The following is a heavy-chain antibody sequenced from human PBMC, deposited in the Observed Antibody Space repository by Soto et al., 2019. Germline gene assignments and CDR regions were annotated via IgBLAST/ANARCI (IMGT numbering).Heavy chain of an antibody. Sequence: GGSLRLSCAASGFTFSSYEMNWVRQAPGKGLEWVSYISSSGSVIYYADSVKGRFTISRDSAKNSLYLQMNSLRAEDTAVHYCARGGDYGGDTDYSDYWYPGTLLAVFS. CDR2: ISSSGSVI. CDR1: GFTFSSYE. CDR3: ARGGDYGGDTDYSDY. D-gene: IGHD4-17*01. V-gene: IGHV3-48*03. J-gene: IGHJ4*02.